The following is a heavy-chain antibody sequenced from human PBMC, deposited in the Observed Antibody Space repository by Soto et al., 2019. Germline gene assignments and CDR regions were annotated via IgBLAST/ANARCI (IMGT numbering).Heavy chain of an antibody. J-gene: IGHJ4*02. D-gene: IGHD6-13*01. CDR3: AREGAHSTGWYDYFDQ. CDR1: GYTFISYS. CDR2: ISTYNGNT. Sequence: QGQLVQYGGEVKKPGASVNISCKATGYTFISYSITWVRQAPGQGLEWMGWISTYNGNTKYAQSLQGRVTLTRDTSTNTAFMEIRGLRSDDTAIYYCAREGAHSTGWYDYFDQWGQGTLVAVSS. V-gene: IGHV1-18*04.